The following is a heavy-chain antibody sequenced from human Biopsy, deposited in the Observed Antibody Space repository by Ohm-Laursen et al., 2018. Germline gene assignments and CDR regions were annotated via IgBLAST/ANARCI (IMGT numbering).Heavy chain of an antibody. J-gene: IGHJ6*02. CDR2: IYYSGST. Sequence: SQTLSLTCTVSGASITSYYWSWIRQPPGKGLGWIAFIYYSGSTSYNPSLESRVSLSVDTSKNQVSLKLSSVTAADTAVYYCARDLVDHDLSTGDLGEQHYAMDVWGQGTTVTVSS. CDR3: ARDLVDHDLSTGDLGEQHYAMDV. CDR1: GASITSYY. V-gene: IGHV4-59*01. D-gene: IGHD3-9*01.